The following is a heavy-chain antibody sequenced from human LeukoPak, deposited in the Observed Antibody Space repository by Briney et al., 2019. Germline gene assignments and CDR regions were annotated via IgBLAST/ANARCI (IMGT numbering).Heavy chain of an antibody. D-gene: IGHD3-10*01. CDR1: GGSISSSSYY. Sequence: SETLSLTCTVSGGSISSSSYYWGWIRQPPGKGLEWVGSIYYSGSTYYNPSPKSRVTISVDTSKNQFSLKLSSVTAADTAVYYCARRGFVRRVFFGELSSNIAAFDYWGQGTLVTVSS. CDR3: ARRGFVRRVFFGELSSNIAAFDY. CDR2: IYYSGST. V-gene: IGHV4-39*07. J-gene: IGHJ4*02.